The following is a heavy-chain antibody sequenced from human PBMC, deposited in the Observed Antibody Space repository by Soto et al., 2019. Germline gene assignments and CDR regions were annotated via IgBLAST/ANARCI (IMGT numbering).Heavy chain of an antibody. V-gene: IGHV4-34*01. CDR2: INHSGST. D-gene: IGHD5-18*01. CDR1: GGSFSGYY. J-gene: IGHJ6*03. Sequence: QVQLQQCGAGLLKPSETLSLTCAVYGGSFSGYYWSWIRQPPGKGLEWIGEINHSGSTNFNPSLKSRVTMSVDTSKNQCALTLSSVAAADTAVYYCARGGFGYSYGDYYYYCMDVWGKGTTVTVSS. CDR3: ARGGFGYSYGDYYYYCMDV.